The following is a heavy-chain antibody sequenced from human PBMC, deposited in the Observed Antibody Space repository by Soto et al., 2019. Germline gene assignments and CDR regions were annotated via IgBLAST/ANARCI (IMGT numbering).Heavy chain of an antibody. J-gene: IGHJ6*02. CDR2: ISPYNDYT. CDR3: ARGGYYDNSWGKLSHYGLDV. V-gene: IGHV1-18*01. D-gene: IGHD3-16*01. Sequence: QVQLAQSANQVKKPGASVRVSCKAAGYTFIRHGIAWMRQAPGQGLEWMGWISPYNDYTVYAQKFQGRVSMTADTSTRTVYMNLRGLKSDDTAVYYCARGGYYDNSWGKLSHYGLDVWGQGTSVSVSS. CDR1: GYTFIRHG.